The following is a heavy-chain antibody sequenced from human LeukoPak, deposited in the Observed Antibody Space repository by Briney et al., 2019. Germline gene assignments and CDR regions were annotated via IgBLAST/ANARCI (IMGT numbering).Heavy chain of an antibody. CDR3: TRDRWNDAYNGMDV. D-gene: IGHD1-1*01. CDR1: GGSISSNY. V-gene: IGHV4-59*01. CDR2: IYHSGST. Sequence: SETLSLTCTVSGGSISSNYWSWIRQPPGKGLEWIGYIYHSGSTSYNPSLKSRVTFSVDTSKNQFSLKLNSVTAADTAVYYCTRDRWNDAYNGMDVWGQGTTVTVSS. J-gene: IGHJ6*02.